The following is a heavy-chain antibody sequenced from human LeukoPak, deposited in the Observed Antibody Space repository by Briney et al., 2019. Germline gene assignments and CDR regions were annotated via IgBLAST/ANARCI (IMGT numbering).Heavy chain of an antibody. D-gene: IGHD3-10*01. CDR1: EFTFNRYW. Sequence: PGGSLRLSCAASEFTFNRYWMSWVRQAPEKGLQWVANIKQDGSEAHYVDSVKGRFTISRDNAKNSLSLQMNSLNVDDTGVYFCTRDALFGSGRTHLDFWSQGTLVSVSS. V-gene: IGHV3-7*04. CDR2: IKQDGSEA. CDR3: TRDALFGSGRTHLDF. J-gene: IGHJ4*02.